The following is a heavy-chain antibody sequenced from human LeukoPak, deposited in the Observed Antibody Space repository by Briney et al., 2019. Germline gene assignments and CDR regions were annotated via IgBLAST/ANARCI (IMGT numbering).Heavy chain of an antibody. CDR3: ARYCSSTSCYVAWYYYYGMDV. J-gene: IGHJ6*02. V-gene: IGHV1-8*01. D-gene: IGHD2-2*01. CDR1: GYTFTSYD. CDR2: MNPNSGNT. Sequence: ASVKVSCKASGYTFTSYDINWVRQATGQGLEWMGGMNPNSGNTGYAQKFQGRVTMTRNTSISTAYMELSSLRSEDTAVYYCARYCSSTSCYVAWYYYYGMDVWGQGTTVTVSS.